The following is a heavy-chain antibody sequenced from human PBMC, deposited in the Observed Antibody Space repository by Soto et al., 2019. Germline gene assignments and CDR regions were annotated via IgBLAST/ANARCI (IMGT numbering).Heavy chain of an antibody. CDR1: GGTFSSYT. V-gene: IGHV1-69*02. D-gene: IGHD2-15*01. CDR3: ASSLYDCSGGSCVDYYYYYMDV. Sequence: SVKVSCKASGGTFSSYTISWVRQAPGQGLEWMGRIIPILGIANYAQKFQGRVTITADKSTSTAYMELSSLRSEDTTVYYCASSLYDCSGGSCVDYYYYYMDVWGKGTTVT. J-gene: IGHJ6*03. CDR2: IIPILGIA.